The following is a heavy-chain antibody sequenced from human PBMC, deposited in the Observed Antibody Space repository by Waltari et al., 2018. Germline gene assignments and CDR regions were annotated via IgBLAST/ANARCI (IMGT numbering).Heavy chain of an antibody. CDR1: GGSISSSGSY. V-gene: IGHV4-39*01. CDR3: ARFSKSANWIDP. CDR2: ISYSGIT. Sequence: QLQLQESGPGLVKPSENLSLTCTVSGGSISSSGSYWGWIRQPPGKGLEWIGSISYSGITYYNTSLMSRVTISVDTSKNQFSLKLTSVIAAETAVFYCARFSKSANWIDPWGQGTLVTVSS. J-gene: IGHJ5*02. D-gene: IGHD3-3*02.